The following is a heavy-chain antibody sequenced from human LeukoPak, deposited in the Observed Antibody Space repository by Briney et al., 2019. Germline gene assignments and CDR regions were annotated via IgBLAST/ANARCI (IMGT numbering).Heavy chain of an antibody. CDR3: ARDPQGDGYFDY. V-gene: IGHV3-30*03. CDR1: GFTFSIYW. D-gene: IGHD5-24*01. Sequence: GGSLRLSCAASGFTFSIYWMSWVRQAPGKGLEWVAVISDDGTRKYYADSVKGRFTISRDNSKNTLYLQMNSLRAEDTAVYYCARDPQGDGYFDYWGQGTLVTVSS. J-gene: IGHJ4*02. CDR2: ISDDGTRK.